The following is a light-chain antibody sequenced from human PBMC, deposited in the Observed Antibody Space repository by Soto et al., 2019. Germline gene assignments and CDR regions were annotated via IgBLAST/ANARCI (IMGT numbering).Light chain of an antibody. CDR1: SSDVRGYNY. V-gene: IGLV2-14*01. J-gene: IGLJ2*01. Sequence: QSALTQPASVSGSPGQSITISCTGTSSDVRGYNYVSWYQQHPGKAPKLMIYEVSNRPSGVSNRFSGSKSGNTASLTISGLQAEDEADYYCSSYTSSNTPVFGGGTKLTVL. CDR2: EVS. CDR3: SSYTSSNTPV.